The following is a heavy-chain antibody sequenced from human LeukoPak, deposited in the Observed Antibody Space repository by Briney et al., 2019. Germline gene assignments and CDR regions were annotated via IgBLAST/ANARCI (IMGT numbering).Heavy chain of an antibody. CDR3: ARGYPPDY. CDR2: IFYSGST. D-gene: IGHD1-26*01. J-gene: IGHJ4*02. CDR1: GGSISSYY. V-gene: IGHV4-59*01. Sequence: PSETLSLTCTVSGGSISSYYWSWIRQPPGKGLEYIGYIFYSGSTNYNPSLKSRVTISLDTSKKQFSLKLNSVTTADTAVYYCARGYPPDYWGQGTLVTVSS.